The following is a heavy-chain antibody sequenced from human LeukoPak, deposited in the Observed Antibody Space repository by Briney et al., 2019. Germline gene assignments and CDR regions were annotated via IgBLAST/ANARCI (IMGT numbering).Heavy chain of an antibody. Sequence: GGSLRLSCTGSGFSFTNYAMHWVRQAPGEGLEWVAVISYDESKIYYADSVKGRFTISRDLSTNTLYLQMNSLTTEDMAKYFCARRPVAAEYFQHWGQGTLVTVSS. CDR3: ARRPVAAEYFQH. CDR1: GFSFTNYA. CDR2: ISYDESKI. D-gene: IGHD6-25*01. J-gene: IGHJ1*01. V-gene: IGHV3-30*03.